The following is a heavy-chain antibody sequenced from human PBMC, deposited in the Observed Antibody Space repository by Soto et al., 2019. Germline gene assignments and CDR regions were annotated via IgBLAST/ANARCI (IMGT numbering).Heavy chain of an antibody. V-gene: IGHV4-34*01. CDR2: INHSGST. D-gene: IGHD2-15*01. J-gene: IGHJ6*02. Sequence: QVQLQQWGAGLLKPSETLSLTCAVYGGSFSGYYWSWIRQPPGKGLEWIGEINHSGSTNYNQSLKSRVTISVDTSKNQFSLKLSSVTAADTAVYYCARGGDIVVVVAAPGSYYYYGMDVWGQGTTVTVSS. CDR1: GGSFSGYY. CDR3: ARGGDIVVVVAAPGSYYYYGMDV.